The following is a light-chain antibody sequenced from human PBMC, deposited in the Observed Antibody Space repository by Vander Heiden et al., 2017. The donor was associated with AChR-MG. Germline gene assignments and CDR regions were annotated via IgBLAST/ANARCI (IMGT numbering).Light chain of an antibody. CDR3: QQDDNRTPIT. Sequence: DIQMTQSPSSLSASVGDRVTITCQASQDINNYLNWYQQKPGKAPKLLIFDASSLEPGVPSRFSGSGYGTDFTFTISSRQPEDFATYYCQQDDNRTPITFGHGTKVDIK. V-gene: IGKV1-33*01. CDR1: QDINNY. CDR2: DAS. J-gene: IGKJ3*01.